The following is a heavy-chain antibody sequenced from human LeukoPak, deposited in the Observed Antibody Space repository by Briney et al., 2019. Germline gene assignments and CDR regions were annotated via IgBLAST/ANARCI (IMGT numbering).Heavy chain of an antibody. D-gene: IGHD3-3*01. V-gene: IGHV4-30-2*01. CDR2: IYHSGST. CDR3: ARAKGAGSGYYRPPYYFDY. CDR1: GGSISSGGYY. J-gene: IGHJ4*02. Sequence: SQTLSLTCTVSGGSISSGGYYWSWIRQPPGKGLEWIGYIYHSGSTYHNPSLKSRVTISVDRSKNQFSLKLSSVTAADTAVYYCARAKGAGSGYYRPPYYFDYWGQGTLVTVSS.